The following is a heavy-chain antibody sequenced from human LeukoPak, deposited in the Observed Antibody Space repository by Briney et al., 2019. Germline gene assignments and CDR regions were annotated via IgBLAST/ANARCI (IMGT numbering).Heavy chain of an antibody. J-gene: IGHJ4*02. D-gene: IGHD3-22*01. CDR2: ISSSSSAI. V-gene: IGHV3-48*04. CDR1: GFTFSSYS. Sequence: PGGSLRLSCAVSGFTFSSYSMNWVRQAPGKGLEWVSYISSSSSAIYYADPVKGRFTISRDNAKNSLYLQMNSLRAEDTAVYYCARDLPTDSSGYFTFDYWGQGTLVTVSS. CDR3: ARDLPTDSSGYFTFDY.